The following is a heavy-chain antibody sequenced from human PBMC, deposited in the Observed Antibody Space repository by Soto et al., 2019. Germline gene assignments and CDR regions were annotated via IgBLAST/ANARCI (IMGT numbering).Heavy chain of an antibody. CDR1: GFTVSSSY. J-gene: IGHJ5*02. Sequence: EMQLVESGEGLVQPGGSLRLSCAASGFTVSSSYMTWVRQAPGKGLEWVRVMYAGGTTYYAGSVKGRFTFSRDNSKNMLYLQMNNLRAEDTAVYYCAREFRDGSNTRLAFDPWGQGTLVTVSS. CDR2: MYAGGTT. D-gene: IGHD2-15*01. V-gene: IGHV3-66*01. CDR3: AREFRDGSNTRLAFDP.